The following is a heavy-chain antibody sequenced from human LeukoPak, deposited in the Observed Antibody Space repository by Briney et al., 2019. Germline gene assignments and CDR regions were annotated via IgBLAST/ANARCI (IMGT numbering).Heavy chain of an antibody. CDR2: IRRKSDGGTT. V-gene: IGHV3-15*01. J-gene: IGHJ4*02. CDR1: GVTLSNVW. Sequence: PGGSLRLSCAASGVTLSNVWMSWVRQAPGKGPEWVGRIRRKSDGGTTDYAAPVKGRFAISRDDSKNTLYLQMNSLKTEDTGVYYCCTGEHYCGSWGQGTLVTVSS. CDR3: CTGEHYCGS. D-gene: IGHD2-21*01.